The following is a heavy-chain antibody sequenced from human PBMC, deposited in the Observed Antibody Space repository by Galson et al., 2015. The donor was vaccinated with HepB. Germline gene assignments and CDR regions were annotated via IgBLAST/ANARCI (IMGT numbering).Heavy chain of an antibody. J-gene: IGHJ3*02. CDR3: ARQTGDLEDAFDI. Sequence: SLRLSCAASGFTFSSSALSWVRQAPGKGLEWVSGITVSGGRTFHADSVKGRFTISRDNSRNTLYLQMSSLRAEDTAVYYCARQTGDLEDAFDIWGQGTVVTVSS. D-gene: IGHD7-27*01. V-gene: IGHV3-23*01. CDR2: ITVSGGRT. CDR1: GFTFSSSA.